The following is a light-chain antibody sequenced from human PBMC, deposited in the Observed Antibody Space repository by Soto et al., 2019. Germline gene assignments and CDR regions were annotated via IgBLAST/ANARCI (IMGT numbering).Light chain of an antibody. CDR1: QSISNY. V-gene: IGKV1-39*01. CDR2: GAS. J-gene: IGKJ3*01. Sequence: DIQMTQSPSSLSASVGDRVTITCRASQSISNYLNWYQQKPGKAPKLLIYGASSVQGDVPSRFSDSGSWTDFTFAISSLQPDDFATYYCQQSYSTPLTFGPRTKVDIK. CDR3: QQSYSTPLT.